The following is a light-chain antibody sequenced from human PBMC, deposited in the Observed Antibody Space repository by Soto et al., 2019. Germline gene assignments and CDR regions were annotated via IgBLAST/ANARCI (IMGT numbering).Light chain of an antibody. CDR3: SSYTSSSTLSTYV. CDR1: SSDVGGYNY. V-gene: IGLV2-14*03. J-gene: IGLJ1*01. Sequence: QSALTQPASVSGSPGQSITISCTGTSSDVGGYNYVSWYQHHPGKAPKLMIYDVSNRPSGVSNRFSGSKSGNTASLIISGLQDEDEADYYCSSYTSSSTLSTYVFGTGTQLTVL. CDR2: DVS.